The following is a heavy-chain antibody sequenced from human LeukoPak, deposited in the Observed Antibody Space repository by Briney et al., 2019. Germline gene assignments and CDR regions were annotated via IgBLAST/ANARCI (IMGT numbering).Heavy chain of an antibody. Sequence: GGSLRLSCAASGFTFSSYAMSWVRQAPGKGLEWVSAISGSGGSTYYADSLKGRFTISRDNAKNSLYLQMTSLRAEDTAVYSCARAVLLWFGDVPYFYMDVWGKGTTVTVSS. J-gene: IGHJ6*03. CDR2: ISGSGGST. CDR3: ARAVLLWFGDVPYFYMDV. V-gene: IGHV3-23*01. D-gene: IGHD3-10*01. CDR1: GFTFSSYA.